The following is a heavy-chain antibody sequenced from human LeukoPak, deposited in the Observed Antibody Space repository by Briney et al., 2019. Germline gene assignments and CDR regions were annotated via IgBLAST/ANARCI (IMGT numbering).Heavy chain of an antibody. V-gene: IGHV1-2*02. CDR3: ARVKGAAAEKYYFDY. CDR2: INPNSGGT. CDR1: GYTFTGYY. D-gene: IGHD6-13*01. Sequence: ASVKVSCKASGYTFTGYYMHWVRQALGQGLEWMGWINPNSGGTNYAQKFQGRVTMTRDTSISTAYMELSRLRSDDTAVYYCARVKGAAAEKYYFDYWGQGTLATVSS. J-gene: IGHJ4*02.